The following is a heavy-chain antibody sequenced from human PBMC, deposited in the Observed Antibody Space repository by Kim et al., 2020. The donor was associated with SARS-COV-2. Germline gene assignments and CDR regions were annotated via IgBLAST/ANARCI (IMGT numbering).Heavy chain of an antibody. CDR2: K. Sequence: KDYLESVGGRFTISRDNAKNSLFLQMNSLRAEDTAVYYCARDPHRGGDYDYWGQGTLVTVSS. V-gene: IGHV3-7*03. CDR3: ARDPHRGGDYDY. J-gene: IGHJ4*02. D-gene: IGHD4-17*01.